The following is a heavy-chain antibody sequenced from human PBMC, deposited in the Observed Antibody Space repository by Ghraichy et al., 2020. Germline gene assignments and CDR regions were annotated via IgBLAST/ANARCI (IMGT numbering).Heavy chain of an antibody. CDR2: IWYDGSNK. Sequence: GGSLRLSCAASGFTFSSYGMHWVRQAPGKGLEWVAVIWYDGSNKYYADSVKGRFTISRDNSKNTLYLQMNSLRAEDTAVYYCARDPTLGYYGMDVWGQGTTVTVSS. CDR3: ARDPTLGYYGMDV. V-gene: IGHV3-33*01. J-gene: IGHJ6*02. CDR1: GFTFSSYG.